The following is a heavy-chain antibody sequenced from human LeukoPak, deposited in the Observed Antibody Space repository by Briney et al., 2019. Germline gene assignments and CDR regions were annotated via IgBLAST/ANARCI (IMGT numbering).Heavy chain of an antibody. J-gene: IGHJ6*02. D-gene: IGHD2-15*01. V-gene: IGHV4-34*01. CDR2: IDHSGST. CDR3: ARDQYCSGGSCYHYYGMDV. CDR1: GGSFSGYY. Sequence: SETLSLTCAVYGGSFSGYYWSWIRQPPGKGLEWIGEIDHSGSTNYNPSLKSRVTISVDTSKSQFSLKLSSVTAADTAVYYCARDQYCSGGSCYHYYGMDVWGQGTTVTVSS.